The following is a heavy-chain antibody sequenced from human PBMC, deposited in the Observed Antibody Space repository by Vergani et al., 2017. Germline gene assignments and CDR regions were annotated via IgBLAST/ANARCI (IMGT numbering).Heavy chain of an antibody. CDR2: ISWNSGSI. D-gene: IGHD2-2*01. J-gene: IGHJ3*02. V-gene: IGHV3-9*01. CDR3: ARVMEGIVVVPAAGGAFDI. CDR1: GFTFDDYA. Sequence: EVQLVESGGGLVQPGRSLRLSCAASGFTFDDYAMHWVRQAPGKGLEWVSGISWNSGSIGYADSVKGRFTISRDNAKNSLYLQMNSLRAEDTALYYCARVMEGIVVVPAAGGAFDIWGQGTMVTVSS.